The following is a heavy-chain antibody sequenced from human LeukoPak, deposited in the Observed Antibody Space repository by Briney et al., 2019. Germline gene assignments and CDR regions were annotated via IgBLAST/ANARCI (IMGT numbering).Heavy chain of an antibody. D-gene: IGHD4-17*01. Sequence: ASVKVSCKASGYTLTGYYMHWVRQAPGQGLEWMGWINPNSGGTNYAQKFQDRVTMTRDTSISTAYMELSRLRSDDTAVYYCARDSYGDYYFDYWGQGTLVTVSS. J-gene: IGHJ4*02. CDR1: GYTLTGYY. CDR3: ARDSYGDYYFDY. CDR2: INPNSGGT. V-gene: IGHV1-2*02.